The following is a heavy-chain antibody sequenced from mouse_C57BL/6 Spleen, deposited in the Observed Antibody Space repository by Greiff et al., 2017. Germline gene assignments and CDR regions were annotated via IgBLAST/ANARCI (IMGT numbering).Heavy chain of an antibody. Sequence: QVQLQQPGAELVKPGASVKMSCKASGYTFTSYWITWVKQRPGQGLEWIGDIYPGSGSTNYNEKFKSKDTLTVDTSSSTAYMQLSSLTSEDSAVYYCARGTAQATPFAYWGQGTLVTVSA. V-gene: IGHV1-55*01. J-gene: IGHJ3*01. CDR2: IYPGSGST. CDR1: GYTFTSYW. CDR3: ARGTAQATPFAY. D-gene: IGHD3-2*02.